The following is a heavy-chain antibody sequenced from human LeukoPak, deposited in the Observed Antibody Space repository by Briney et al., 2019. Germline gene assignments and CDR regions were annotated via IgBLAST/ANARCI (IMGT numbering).Heavy chain of an antibody. CDR3: ARAASSGWPSGYYYYYMDV. V-gene: IGHV4-34*01. Sequence: SETLSLTCAVYGGSFSGYYWSWIRQPPGKGLGWIGEINHSGSTNYNPSLKSRVTISVDTSKNQFSLKLSSVTAADTAVYYCARAASSGWPSGYYYYYMDVWGKGTTVTVSS. D-gene: IGHD6-19*01. CDR2: INHSGST. CDR1: GGSFSGYY. J-gene: IGHJ6*03.